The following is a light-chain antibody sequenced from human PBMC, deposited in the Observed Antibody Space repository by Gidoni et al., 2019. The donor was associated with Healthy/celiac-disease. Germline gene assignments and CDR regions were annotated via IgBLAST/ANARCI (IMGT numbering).Light chain of an antibody. CDR3: CSYACSSTVV. J-gene: IGLJ2*01. Sequence: QSALTPPASVSGSPGQWITITCTGTSSDVGSHNLVSWYQQHPGKAPKLMIYAGSKRPSGVSNRFSGSKSGNTASLTISGLQAEDEADYYCCSYACSSTVVFGGGTKLTVL. V-gene: IGLV2-23*01. CDR1: SSDVGSHNL. CDR2: AGS.